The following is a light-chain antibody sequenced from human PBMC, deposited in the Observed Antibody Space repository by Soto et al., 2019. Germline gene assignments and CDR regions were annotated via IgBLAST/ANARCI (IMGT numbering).Light chain of an antibody. J-gene: IGLJ2*01. CDR3: DTCDDSVSGVV. CDR1: SSNIETND. V-gene: IGLV1-47*02. Sequence: QSVLPQPPSASGTTGQRGTISCSGSSSNIETNDIFWHQQLPGSAPKLLIYSNDQRPSGVPDRFSASKSGTSASLDIRGLRSEDEAEYFCDTCDDSVSGVVFGGGPQLTVL. CDR2: SND.